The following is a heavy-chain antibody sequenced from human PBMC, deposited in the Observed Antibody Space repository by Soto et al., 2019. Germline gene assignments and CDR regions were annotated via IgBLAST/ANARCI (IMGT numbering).Heavy chain of an antibody. J-gene: IGHJ6*02. CDR3: ATDLGGSGSPNYYYYGMDV. D-gene: IGHD3-10*01. CDR2: FGPEDGET. CDR1: GYTLTELS. V-gene: IGHV1-24*01. Sequence: ASVKVSCKVSGYTLTELSMHWVRQAPGKGLEWMGGFGPEDGETIYAQKFQGRVTMTEDTSTDTAYMELSSLRSEDTAVYYCATDLGGSGSPNYYYYGMDVWGQGTTVTVSS.